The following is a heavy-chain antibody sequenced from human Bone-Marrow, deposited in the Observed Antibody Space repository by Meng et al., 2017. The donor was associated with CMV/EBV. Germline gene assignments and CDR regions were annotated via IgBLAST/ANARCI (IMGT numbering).Heavy chain of an antibody. CDR1: GYTFNAYY. J-gene: IGHJ5*02. CDR2: INPRTGDT. Sequence: ASGYTFNAYYMHWVRQAPGQGLEWMGWINPRTGDTNYAQHLQGRVTMTSDTSISTVYMQLRSLRSDDTAVYYCAREGSITGSAGLDPWGQGTLVTVS. V-gene: IGHV1-2*02. CDR3: AREGSITGSAGLDP. D-gene: IGHD1-20*01.